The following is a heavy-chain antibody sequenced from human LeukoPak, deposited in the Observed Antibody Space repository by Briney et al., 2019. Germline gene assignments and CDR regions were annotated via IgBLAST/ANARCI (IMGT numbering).Heavy chain of an antibody. D-gene: IGHD3-22*01. J-gene: IGHJ3*02. CDR1: GYTFTSYG. CDR2: ISAYNGNT. CDR3: ARRRITMIVVVRDDAFDI. Sequence: GASVKVSCKXSGYTFTSYGISWVRQAPRQGLEWMGWISAYNGNTNYAQKLQGRVTMTTDTSTSTAYMELRSLRSDDTAVYYCARRRITMIVVVRDDAFDIWGQGTMVTVSS. V-gene: IGHV1-18*01.